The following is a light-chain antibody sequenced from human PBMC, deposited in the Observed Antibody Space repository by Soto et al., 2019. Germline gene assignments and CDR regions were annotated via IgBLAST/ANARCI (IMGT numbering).Light chain of an antibody. Sequence: EIVMTQSPATLSVSPGERATLSCRASQSFSTNLAWYQQKPGQAPRLLIYGASTRATGIPARFSVSGSETEFTLTISSLQSEDFAVYFCQQYHNWPPTFGQGTRLEIK. CDR2: GAS. CDR3: QQYHNWPPT. CDR1: QSFSTN. V-gene: IGKV3-15*01. J-gene: IGKJ5*01.